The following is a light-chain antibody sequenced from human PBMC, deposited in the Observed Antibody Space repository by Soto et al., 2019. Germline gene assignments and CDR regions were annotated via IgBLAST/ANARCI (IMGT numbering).Light chain of an antibody. CDR2: EVS. J-gene: IGLJ2*01. V-gene: IGLV2-8*01. CDR3: SSYAGSNNVV. CDR1: SSDVGGYNY. Sequence: QSALTQPPSASGSPGRSVTISCTGTSSDVGGYNYVSWYQQHPGKAPKLMIYEVSKRPSGVPDRFSGSKSGNTASLTVSGVQAEDEADYYCSSYAGSNNVVFGGGTKLTVL.